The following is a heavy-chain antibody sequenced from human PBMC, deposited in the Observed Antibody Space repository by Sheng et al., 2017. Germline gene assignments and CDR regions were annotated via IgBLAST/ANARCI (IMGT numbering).Heavy chain of an antibody. Sequence: QVQLQQWGAGLLKPSETLSLTCAVYGGSFSGYYWSWIRQPPGKGLEWIGEINHSGSTNYNPSLKSRVTISVDTSKNQFSLKLSSVTAEDTAVYYCARGPRKNIVVVPAATWYFDLWGRGTLVTVSS. D-gene: IGHD2-2*01. V-gene: IGHV4-34*01. CDR2: INHSGST. CDR3: ARGPRKNIVVVPAATWYFDL. J-gene: IGHJ2*01. CDR1: GGSFSGYY.